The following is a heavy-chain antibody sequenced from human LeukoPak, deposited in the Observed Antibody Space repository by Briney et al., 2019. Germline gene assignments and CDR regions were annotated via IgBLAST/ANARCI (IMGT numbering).Heavy chain of an antibody. D-gene: IGHD5-12*01. V-gene: IGHV1-69*13. CDR2: ITPIFGTA. J-gene: IGHJ6*03. CDR1: GGTFSSYA. Sequence: ASVKVSCKASGGTFSSYAISWVRQAPGQGLEWMGGITPIFGTANYAQKFQGRVTITADESTSTAYMELSSLRSEDTAVYYCARSLSGYDGQFGYYYYMDVWGKGTTVTVSS. CDR3: ARSLSGYDGQFGYYYYMDV.